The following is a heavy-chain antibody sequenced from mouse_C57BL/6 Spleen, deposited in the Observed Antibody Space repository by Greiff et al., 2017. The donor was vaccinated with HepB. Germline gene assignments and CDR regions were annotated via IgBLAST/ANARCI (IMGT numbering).Heavy chain of an antibody. CDR3: AYGNYFDV. D-gene: IGHD2-1*01. V-gene: IGHV1-54*01. CDR1: GYAFTNYL. CDR2: INPGSGGT. J-gene: IGHJ1*03. Sequence: VQLQQSGAELVRPGTSVKVSCKASGYAFTNYLIEWVKQRPGQGLEWIGLINPGSGGTNYNEKFKGKATLTADKSSSTAYMQLSSLTSEDSAVYFCAYGNYFDVWGTGTTVTVSS.